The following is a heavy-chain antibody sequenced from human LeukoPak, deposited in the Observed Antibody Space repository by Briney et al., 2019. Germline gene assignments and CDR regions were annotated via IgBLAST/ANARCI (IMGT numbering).Heavy chain of an antibody. Sequence: GGSLRLSCAASGFSFSAYAMSWVRQAPGKGLGWVSGIGASGLNTYYADTVKGRLTISRDNSSNAVYLQLYSLRVEDTAVYYCAKNWDDYDSSGPIDHWGQGALVTVSS. J-gene: IGHJ4*02. CDR2: IGASGLNT. CDR3: AKNWDDYDSSGPIDH. V-gene: IGHV3-23*01. D-gene: IGHD3-22*01. CDR1: GFSFSAYA.